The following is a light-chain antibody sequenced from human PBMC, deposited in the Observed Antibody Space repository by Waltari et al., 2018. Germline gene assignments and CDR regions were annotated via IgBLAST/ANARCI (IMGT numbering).Light chain of an antibody. V-gene: IGKV1-5*03. CDR2: KAS. Sequence: DIQMTQSPSTLSASVGDRVTITCRASQSLNNWLAWYQQKPGKAPKLLIYKASSLESVVPSRFSGSGSGTEFTLTISSLQPDDFATYYCKQYNGCSPCTFGQGTKLEIK. CDR1: QSLNNW. CDR3: KQYNGCSPCT. J-gene: IGKJ2*02.